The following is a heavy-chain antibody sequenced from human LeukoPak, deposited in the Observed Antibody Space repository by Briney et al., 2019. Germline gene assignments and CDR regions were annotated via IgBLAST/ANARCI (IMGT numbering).Heavy chain of an antibody. V-gene: IGHV5-51*01. CDR1: GYSFTSNW. CDR2: IFPADSDT. J-gene: IGHJ4*02. Sequence: GESLKISCKASGYSFTSNWIGWVRQLPGKGLEWMGIIFPADSDTRYSPSFQGQVSISADKSISTAYLQWSSLKASDTAIYYCARQGPSDHWGQGTLVTVSS. CDR3: ARQGPSDH.